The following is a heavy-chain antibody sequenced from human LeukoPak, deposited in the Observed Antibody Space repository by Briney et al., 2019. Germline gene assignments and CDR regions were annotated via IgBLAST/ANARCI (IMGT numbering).Heavy chain of an antibody. J-gene: IGHJ3*02. D-gene: IGHD2-15*01. CDR1: GFIFSTYA. Sequence: GGSLRLSCAASGFIFSTYAMSWVRQAPGKGLEWVSGIPDSGSVTYYADSVEGRFTISRDNSKTMLFLQMNSLRAEDTAVYFCARDRLTLSAFDIWGQGTMVTVSS. V-gene: IGHV3-23*01. CDR3: ARDRLTLSAFDI. CDR2: IPDSGSVT.